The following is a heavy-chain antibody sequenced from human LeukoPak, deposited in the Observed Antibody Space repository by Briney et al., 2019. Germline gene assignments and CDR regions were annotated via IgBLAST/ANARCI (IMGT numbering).Heavy chain of an antibody. CDR2: ISSSSYI. CDR3: ARGGSSSSFFDY. J-gene: IGHJ4*02. V-gene: IGHV3-21*01. Sequence: GGSLRLSCAASGFTFSSYSMNWVRQAPGKGLEWVSSISSSSYIYYADSVKGRFTISRDNAKNSLYLQMNSLRAEDTAVYYCARGGSSSSFFDYWGQGTLVTVSS. D-gene: IGHD6-6*01. CDR1: GFTFSSYS.